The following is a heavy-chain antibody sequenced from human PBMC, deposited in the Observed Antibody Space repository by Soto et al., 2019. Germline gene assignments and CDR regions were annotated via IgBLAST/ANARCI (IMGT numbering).Heavy chain of an antibody. Sequence: QVQLVESGGGVVQPGRSLRLSCAASGFTFSSYGMHWVRQAPGKGLEWVAVISYDGSNKYYADSVKGRFTISRDNSKNTLYLQMNSLRAEDTAVYYCARGSSSSWSDAFDIWGQGTMVTVSS. J-gene: IGHJ3*02. CDR2: ISYDGSNK. CDR3: ARGSSSSWSDAFDI. D-gene: IGHD6-13*01. CDR1: GFTFSSYG. V-gene: IGHV3-30*03.